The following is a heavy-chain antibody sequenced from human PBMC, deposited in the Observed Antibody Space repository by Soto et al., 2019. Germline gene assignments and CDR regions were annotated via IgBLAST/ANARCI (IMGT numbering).Heavy chain of an antibody. D-gene: IGHD6-6*01. Sequence: SVKVSCKASGGTFSSYAISWVRQAPGQGLEWMGGIIPIFGTANYAQKFQGRVTITADESTSTAYMELSSLRSEDTAVYYCARDTLSVAAARSGFDYWGQGTLVTVSS. V-gene: IGHV1-69*13. CDR3: ARDTLSVAAARSGFDY. CDR1: GGTFSSYA. J-gene: IGHJ4*02. CDR2: IIPIFGTA.